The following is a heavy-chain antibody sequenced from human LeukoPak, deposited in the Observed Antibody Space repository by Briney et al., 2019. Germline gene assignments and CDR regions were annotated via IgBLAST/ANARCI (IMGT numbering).Heavy chain of an antibody. J-gene: IGHJ4*02. CDR3: ARGGIAARPRIFDY. CDR2: INPNSGGT. CDR1: GYTFTGYY. D-gene: IGHD6-6*01. Sequence: ASVKVSCXASGYTFTGYYMHWVRQAPGQGLEWMGWINPNSGGTIYAQKFQGRVTMTRDTSISTAYMELSRLRSDDTAVYYCARGGIAARPRIFDYWGQGTLVTVSS. V-gene: IGHV1-2*02.